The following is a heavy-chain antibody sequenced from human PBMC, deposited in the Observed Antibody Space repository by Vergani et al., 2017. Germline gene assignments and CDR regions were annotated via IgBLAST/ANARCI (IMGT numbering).Heavy chain of an antibody. V-gene: IGHV3-33*08. CDR1: GFTFSSYG. CDR2: IWYDGSNK. Sequence: VQLVESGGGLVQPGGSLRLSCAASGFTFSSYGMHWVRQAPGKGLEWVAVIWYDGSNKYYADSVKGRFTISRDNSKNTLYLQMNSLRAEDTAVYYCARWDYYDNHPFDYWGQGTLVTVSS. J-gene: IGHJ4*02. CDR3: ARWDYYDNHPFDY. D-gene: IGHD3-22*01.